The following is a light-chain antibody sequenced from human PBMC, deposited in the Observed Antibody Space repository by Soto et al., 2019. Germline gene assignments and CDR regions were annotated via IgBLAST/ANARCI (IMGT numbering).Light chain of an antibody. CDR1: QGIKDY. CDR3: QQYNTWPRT. V-gene: IGKV3-15*01. J-gene: IGKJ1*01. Sequence: EILMTQSPPTLSVSPGERATLSCRASQGIKDYVAWFQQKPGQAPRLLIYGASTRATAIPARFSGSGSGTEFTLSISSLQSEDFAVYYCQQYNTWPRTFGQGTKVDIK. CDR2: GAS.